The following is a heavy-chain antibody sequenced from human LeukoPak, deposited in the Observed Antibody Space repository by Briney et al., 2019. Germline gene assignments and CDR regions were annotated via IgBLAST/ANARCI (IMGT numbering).Heavy chain of an antibody. V-gene: IGHV3-7*01. J-gene: IGHJ4*02. CDR1: GFTFTSYW. CDR2: IKQDGNER. Sequence: PGGSPRLSCAASGFTFTSYWMSWVRQAPGKGLEWVANIKQDGNERYYVGSVKGRFTISRDNAKNSLYLQMNSLRADDTGVYYCAGSGWQVYFDYWGQGTLVTVSS. CDR3: AGSGWQVYFDY. D-gene: IGHD6-19*01.